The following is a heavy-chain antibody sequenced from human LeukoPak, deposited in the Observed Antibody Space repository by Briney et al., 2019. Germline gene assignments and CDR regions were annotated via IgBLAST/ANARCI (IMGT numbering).Heavy chain of an antibody. CDR1: GYSISSGYY. Sequence: SETLSLTCTVSGYSISSGYYWGWIRQPPGKGLEWIGSIYHSGSTYYNPSLKSRVTISVDTSKNQFSLKLSSVTAADTAVYYCARDGVWFGEFFFDYWGQGTLVTVSS. V-gene: IGHV4-38-2*02. D-gene: IGHD3-10*01. CDR2: IYHSGST. CDR3: ARDGVWFGEFFFDY. J-gene: IGHJ4*02.